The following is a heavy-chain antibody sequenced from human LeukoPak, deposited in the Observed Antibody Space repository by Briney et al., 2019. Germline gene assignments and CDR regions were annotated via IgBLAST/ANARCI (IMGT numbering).Heavy chain of an antibody. D-gene: IGHD1-14*01. CDR1: GFNFSAYG. CDR3: AKPTSLKDANYGLTGTNY. Sequence: GGSLRLSCAASGFNFSAYGMHWVRQAPGKGLEWVAFIRYDGNIKYYADSVKGRSTISRDNSKNTLDLQMNSLRVEDTSVDYCAKPTSLKDANYGLTGTNYWGQGILVTVSS. CDR2: IRYDGNIK. V-gene: IGHV3-30*02. J-gene: IGHJ4*02.